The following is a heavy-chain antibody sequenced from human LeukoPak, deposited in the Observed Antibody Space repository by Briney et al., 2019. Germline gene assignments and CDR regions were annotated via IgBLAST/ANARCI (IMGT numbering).Heavy chain of an antibody. CDR1: GYTFTSYG. J-gene: IGHJ4*02. CDR2: ISAYNGNT. Sequence: GASVKVSCKASGYTFTSYGISWVRQAPGQGLEWMGWISAYNGNTNYGRNFQGRVTMTTDTSTSTAYMELTSLRSDDTAIYFCARLKRYYDSSGYYDGGYFYFDYWGQGSLVTVSS. V-gene: IGHV1-18*01. D-gene: IGHD3-22*01. CDR3: ARLKRYYDSSGYYDGGYFYFDY.